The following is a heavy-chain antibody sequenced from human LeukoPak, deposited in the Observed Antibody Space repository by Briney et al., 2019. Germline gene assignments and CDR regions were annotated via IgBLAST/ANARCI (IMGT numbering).Heavy chain of an antibody. CDR1: GFTFSSYA. V-gene: IGHV3-23*01. CDR3: TRHSDQYCSGANCYVYNFYGLDV. D-gene: IGHD2-15*01. CDR2: IGGSGGST. J-gene: IGHJ6*02. Sequence: GGSLRLSCAASGFTFSSYAMSWVRQAPGKGLEWVSAIGGSGGSTYYADSVKGRFTISRDNSKNTLYLQMNSLRAEDTAVYYCTRHSDQYCSGANCYVYNFYGLDVWGRGTTVTVSS.